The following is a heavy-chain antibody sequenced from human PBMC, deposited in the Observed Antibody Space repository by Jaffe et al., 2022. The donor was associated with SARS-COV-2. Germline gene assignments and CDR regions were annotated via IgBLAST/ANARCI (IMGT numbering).Heavy chain of an antibody. J-gene: IGHJ4*01. CDR1: GFTFSTYA. V-gene: IGHV3-23*01. Sequence: EVRLLESGGGLVQPGGSLRLSCAASGFTFSTYAMSWVRQAPGKGLEWVSAMSGSADDTHYADSVKGRFTISRDNSRNTLYLQMNSLGVEDTAVYYCAQNSGGTVASSRVFGSWGHGTLVSVSS. D-gene: IGHD1-26*01. CDR2: MSGSADDT. CDR3: AQNSGGTVASSRVFGS.